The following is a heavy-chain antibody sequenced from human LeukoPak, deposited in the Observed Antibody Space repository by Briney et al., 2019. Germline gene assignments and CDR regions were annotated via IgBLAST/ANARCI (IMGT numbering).Heavy chain of an antibody. Sequence: SQTLSLTCAIPGDSVSTASNAWYWIRQSPSRGLEWLGRTYYNSKWYTDYAVSVSGRTTINPDTSRNQLSLQLSFVTPEDTAVYYRVRLNWRRKAFDVWGQGTMVTVSS. CDR1: GDSVSTASNA. CDR2: TYYNSKWYT. V-gene: IGHV6-1*01. CDR3: VRLNWRRKAFDV. J-gene: IGHJ3*01. D-gene: IGHD1-20*01.